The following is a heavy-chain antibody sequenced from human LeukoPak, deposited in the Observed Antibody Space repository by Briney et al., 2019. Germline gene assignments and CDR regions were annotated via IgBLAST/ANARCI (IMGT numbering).Heavy chain of an antibody. Sequence: VKPTETLSLTCTVSDDSVSSSRYYWTWIRQPPGKGLEWIGYIYHGSATYNPSLKSRVTLSMDTSKNQYSLKMTSVTAADTAVYYCAREGGRQWLVSGALDSWGQGTLVTVSS. CDR2: IYHGSA. V-gene: IGHV4-61*01. CDR1: DDSVSSSRYY. D-gene: IGHD6-19*01. J-gene: IGHJ5*01. CDR3: AREGGRQWLVSGALDS.